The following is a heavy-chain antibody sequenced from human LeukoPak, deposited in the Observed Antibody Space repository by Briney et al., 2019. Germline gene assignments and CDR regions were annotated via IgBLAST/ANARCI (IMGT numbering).Heavy chain of an antibody. V-gene: IGHV3-11*01. J-gene: IGHJ6*03. Sequence: AGSLRLSCAASGFTFSDYYMSWIRQAPGKGLEWVSYICSSGSTIYYAYPVKGLSTIFKDNAKNSLHLQMTRLTAEDTAVYYCARDLEEYSSSWPVYYYYYMDGWGKGTTVTVSS. CDR1: GFTFSDYY. D-gene: IGHD6-13*01. CDR2: ICSSGSTI. CDR3: ARDLEEYSSSWPVYYYYYMDG.